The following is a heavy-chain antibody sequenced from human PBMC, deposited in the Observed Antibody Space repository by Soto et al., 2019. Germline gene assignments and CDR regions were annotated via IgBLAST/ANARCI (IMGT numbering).Heavy chain of an antibody. Sequence: QAQLVQSGAEVKKPGSSVKVSCKASGDTFGTSSINWVRQAPGQGLEWMGGIVPMFDAADYAQKFQGRVTITADELTSTAYLELSSLRSDDTAIYYCATIGERSWFDPWGQGTLVIVSS. CDR3: ATIGERSWFDP. CDR1: GDTFGTSS. J-gene: IGHJ5*02. D-gene: IGHD3-10*01. CDR2: IVPMFDAA. V-gene: IGHV1-69*01.